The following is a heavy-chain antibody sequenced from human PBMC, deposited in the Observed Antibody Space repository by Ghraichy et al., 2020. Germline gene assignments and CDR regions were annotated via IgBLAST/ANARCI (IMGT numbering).Heavy chain of an antibody. CDR1: GGSISSSNW. CDR2: IYHSGST. J-gene: IGHJ4*02. CDR3: ASLRDNQGALYFDY. D-gene: IGHD1-14*01. V-gene: IGHV4-4*02. Sequence: SETLSLTCAVSGGSISSSNWWSWVRQPPGKGLEWIGEIYHSGSTNYNPSLKSRVTISVDKSKNQFSLKLSSVTAADTAVYYCASLRDNQGALYFDYWGQGTLVTVSS.